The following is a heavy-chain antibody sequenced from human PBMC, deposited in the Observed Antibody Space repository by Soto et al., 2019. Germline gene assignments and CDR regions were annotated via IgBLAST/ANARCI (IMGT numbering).Heavy chain of an antibody. V-gene: IGHV1-18*01. CDR1: GYTFTSYG. Sequence: QVQLVQSGAEVKKPGASVKVSCKASGYTFTSYGISWVRPAPGQGLEWMGWISAYNGNTNYAQKLQGRVTMTTDTSTSTAYMELRSLRSDDTAVYYCARDLSEDYIWGSYRFDFDYWGQGTLVTVSS. CDR3: ARDLSEDYIWGSYRFDFDY. D-gene: IGHD3-16*02. J-gene: IGHJ4*02. CDR2: ISAYNGNT.